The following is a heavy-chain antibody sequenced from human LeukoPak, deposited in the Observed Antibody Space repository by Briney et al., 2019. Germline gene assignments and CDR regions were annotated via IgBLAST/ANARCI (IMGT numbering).Heavy chain of an antibody. V-gene: IGHV3-30-3*01. CDR2: ISYDGSNK. Sequence: GGSLRLSCAASGFTFSSYAMHWVRQAPGKGLEWVAVISYDGSNKYYADSVKGRFTISRDNPKNTLYLQMNSLRAEDTAVYYCATMTPFDYWGQGTLVTVSS. CDR1: GFTFSSYA. J-gene: IGHJ4*02. CDR3: ATMTPFDY. D-gene: IGHD4-17*01.